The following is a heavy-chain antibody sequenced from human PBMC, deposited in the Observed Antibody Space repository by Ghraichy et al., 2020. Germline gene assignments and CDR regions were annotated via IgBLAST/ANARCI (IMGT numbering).Heavy chain of an antibody. Sequence: GGSLRLSCAASGFTFSSYAMSWVRQAPGKGLEWVSAISGSGGSTYYADSVKGRFTISRDNSKNTLYLQMNSLRAEDTAVYYCAKATHRFGELLYLDYWGQGTLVTVSS. D-gene: IGHD3-10*01. CDR3: AKATHRFGELLYLDY. V-gene: IGHV3-23*01. CDR2: ISGSGGST. J-gene: IGHJ4*02. CDR1: GFTFSSYA.